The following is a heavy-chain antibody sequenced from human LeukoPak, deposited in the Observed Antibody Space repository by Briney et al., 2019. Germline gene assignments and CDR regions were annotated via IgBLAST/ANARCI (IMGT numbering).Heavy chain of an antibody. CDR1: GYTFTSYA. CDR3: ARFSDGDYVNYYYYGMDV. D-gene: IGHD4-17*01. V-gene: IGHV7-4-1*02. Sequence: ASVKVSCKASGYTFTSYAMNWVRQAPGQGLEWMGWINTNTGNPTYAQGFTGRFVFSLDTSVSTAYPQISSLKAEDTAVYYCARFSDGDYVNYYYYGMDVWGQGTTVTVSS. CDR2: INTNTGNP. J-gene: IGHJ6*02.